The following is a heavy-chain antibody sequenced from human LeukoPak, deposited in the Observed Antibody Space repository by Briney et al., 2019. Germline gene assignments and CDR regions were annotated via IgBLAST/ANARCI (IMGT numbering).Heavy chain of an antibody. D-gene: IGHD2-21*01. Sequence: ASVKVSRKASGGTFSSYAISWVRQAPGQGLEWMGGIIPIFGTANYAQKFQGRVTITTDESTSTAYMELSSLRSEDTAVYYCARALWSVLGSVDYYYYMDVWGKGTTVTVSS. CDR2: IIPIFGTA. J-gene: IGHJ6*03. CDR3: ARALWSVLGSVDYYYYMDV. V-gene: IGHV1-69*05. CDR1: GGTFSSYA.